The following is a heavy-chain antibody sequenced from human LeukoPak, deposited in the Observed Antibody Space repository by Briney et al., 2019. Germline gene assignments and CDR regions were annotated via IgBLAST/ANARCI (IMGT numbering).Heavy chain of an antibody. CDR3: ARLRVAGNRYYGMDV. Sequence: AASVKVSCKASGYTFTGAYMHWVRQAPGQGLEWMGWINPNSGGTNSAQKFQGRVTMTRDTSISTAYMELSRLRSDDKAVYYCARLRVAGNRYYGMDVWGQGTTVTVSS. D-gene: IGHD6-19*01. J-gene: IGHJ6*02. CDR2: INPNSGGT. CDR1: GYTFTGAY. V-gene: IGHV1-2*02.